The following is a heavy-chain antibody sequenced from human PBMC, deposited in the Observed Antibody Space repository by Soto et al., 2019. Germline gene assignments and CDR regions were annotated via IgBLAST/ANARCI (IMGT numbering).Heavy chain of an antibody. CDR2: ISAYNGNT. J-gene: IGHJ4*02. D-gene: IGHD5-18*01. CDR3: AIVLFSGGYSYGYGDYYFDY. Sequence: ASVKVSCKASGYTFTSYGISWVRQAPGQGLEWMGWISAYNGNTNYAQKLQGRVTMTTDTSASTAYMELRSLRSDDTAVYYCAIVLFSGGYSYGYGDYYFDYWGQGTLVTVSS. CDR1: GYTFTSYG. V-gene: IGHV1-18*01.